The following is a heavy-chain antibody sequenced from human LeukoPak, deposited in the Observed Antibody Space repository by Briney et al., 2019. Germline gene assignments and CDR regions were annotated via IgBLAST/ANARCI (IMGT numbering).Heavy chain of an antibody. V-gene: IGHV5-51*01. Sequence: GESLKVSCQAFGYSFSNNWIGWVRQMPGKGLQWMVIINPHDFTTKYSPSFQGQVTISVDKSINTAFLQWSSLTASDTAVYYCARHSRTGTYRELDYWGQGTLVTVSS. CDR2: INPHDFTT. J-gene: IGHJ4*02. CDR1: GYSFSNNW. D-gene: IGHD1-1*01. CDR3: ARHSRTGTYRELDY.